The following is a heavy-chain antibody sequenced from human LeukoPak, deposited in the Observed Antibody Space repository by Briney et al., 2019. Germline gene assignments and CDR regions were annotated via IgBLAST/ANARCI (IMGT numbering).Heavy chain of an antibody. D-gene: IGHD1-26*01. J-gene: IGHJ4*02. CDR3: SRESGPVGPFGH. V-gene: IGHV4-4*02. CDR2: ISLAGRT. CDR1: GGSITTTNY. Sequence: PSETLSLTCDVSGGSITTTNYWSWVRQPPGGGLEWIGEISLAGRTRYNPSLQSRVHISIDESKNHLYLNLASVTAADTAVYYCSRESGPVGPFGHWGQGTLVAVTS.